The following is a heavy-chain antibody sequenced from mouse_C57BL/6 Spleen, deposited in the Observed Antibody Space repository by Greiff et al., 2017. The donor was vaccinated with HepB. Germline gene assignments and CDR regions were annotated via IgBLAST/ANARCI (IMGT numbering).Heavy chain of an antibody. CDR1: GYSITSGYY. J-gene: IGHJ3*01. CDR3: ARDRNGKGFAY. V-gene: IGHV3-6*01. CDR2: ISYDGSN. D-gene: IGHD2-1*01. Sequence: ESGPGLVKPSQSLSLTCSVTGYSITSGYYWNWIRQFPGNKLEWMGYISYDGSNNYNPSLKNRISITRDTSKNQFFLKLNSVTTEDTATYYCARDRNGKGFAYWGQGTLVTVSA.